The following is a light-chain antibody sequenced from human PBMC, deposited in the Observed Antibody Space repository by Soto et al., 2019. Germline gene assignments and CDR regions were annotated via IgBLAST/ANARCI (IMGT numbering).Light chain of an antibody. V-gene: IGKV3-20*01. Sequence: ENVLTQSPGTLSLSPGERATLSCRASQSVRSDYLAWYQQKPGQAPRLHIYGASTRATGIPDRFTGSGSGTDFTLTISRLEPEDFAVYYCQQYGSSPRTFGQGTKVDIK. CDR2: GAS. CDR3: QQYGSSPRT. J-gene: IGKJ1*01. CDR1: QSVRSDY.